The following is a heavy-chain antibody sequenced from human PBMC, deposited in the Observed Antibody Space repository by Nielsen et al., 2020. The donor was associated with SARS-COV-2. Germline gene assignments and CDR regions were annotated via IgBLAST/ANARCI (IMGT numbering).Heavy chain of an antibody. D-gene: IGHD3-3*01. CDR1: GFTFSSYW. V-gene: IGHV3-7*01. CDR2: IKQDGSEK. Sequence: GFLRPSCAASGFTFSSYWMSWVRQAPGKGLEWVANIKQDGSEKYYVDSVKGRFTISRDNAKNSLYLQMNSLRAEDTAVYYCASGYYDFWSGYSGFDYWGQGTLVTVSS. J-gene: IGHJ4*02. CDR3: ASGYYDFWSGYSGFDY.